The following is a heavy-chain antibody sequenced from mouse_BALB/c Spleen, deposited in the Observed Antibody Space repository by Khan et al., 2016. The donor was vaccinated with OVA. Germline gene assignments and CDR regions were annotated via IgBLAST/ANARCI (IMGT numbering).Heavy chain of an antibody. V-gene: IGHV5-17*02. J-gene: IGHJ2*01. Sequence: LVESGGGLVQPGGSRKLSCVASGFTFSSFGMHWVRQAPEKGLEWVAYISGDSSTIYYTDTVKGRFTISRDNPKNNLFLQMTSLRSEDMAMYYCARSYFYGYYFDQWGQGTTLTVSS. CDR1: GFTFSSFG. CDR2: ISGDSSTI. D-gene: IGHD1-1*01. CDR3: ARSYFYGYYFDQ.